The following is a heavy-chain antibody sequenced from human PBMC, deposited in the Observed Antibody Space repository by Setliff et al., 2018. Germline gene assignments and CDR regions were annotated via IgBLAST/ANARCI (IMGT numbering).Heavy chain of an antibody. CDR1: GYIFTSSG. D-gene: IGHD2-15*01. CDR2: ISGFNGVK. CDR3: ALTTLSLCSGGNCPNALDI. V-gene: IGHV1-18*01. Sequence: ASVKVSCKGSGYIFTSSGISWVRQAPGQGLEWMGWISGFNGVKKYAQNLQDRVTMATDTSTNMAYMELRSLRSDDTAIYFCALTTLSLCSGGNCPNALDIWGQGTLVTVS. J-gene: IGHJ3*02.